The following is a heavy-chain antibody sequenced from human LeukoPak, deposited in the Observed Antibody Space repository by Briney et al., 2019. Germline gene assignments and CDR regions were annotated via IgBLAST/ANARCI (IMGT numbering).Heavy chain of an antibody. J-gene: IGHJ4*02. Sequence: PGGSLRLSCASSGFTFSSYWMSWVRQAPGKGLERVANIKRDGSEEYYMDSVRGRFTISRDNARNSLYLQMNSLRDEDTAVYYCARVGYTSGWFRNWGQGTLLTVSS. D-gene: IGHD6-19*01. V-gene: IGHV3-7*01. CDR3: ARVGYTSGWFRN. CDR2: IKRDGSEE. CDR1: GFTFSSYW.